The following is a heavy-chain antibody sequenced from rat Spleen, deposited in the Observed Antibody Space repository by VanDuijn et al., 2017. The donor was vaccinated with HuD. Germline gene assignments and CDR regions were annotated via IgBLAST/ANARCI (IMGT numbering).Heavy chain of an antibody. CDR2: ISPSGVT. CDR1: GFTFSNFD. D-gene: IGHD4-3*01. V-gene: IGHV5-25*01. Sequence: EVQLVESGGGLMQPGRSLKLSCAVSGFTFSNFDMAWVRQAPTKGLEWVASISPSGVTYYRDSVKGRFTVSRENAKSTLYFLMDSLRSEDTATYYCVRQDTSGYSNWFAYWGKGTLVTVSS. CDR3: VRQDTSGYSNWFAY. J-gene: IGHJ3*01.